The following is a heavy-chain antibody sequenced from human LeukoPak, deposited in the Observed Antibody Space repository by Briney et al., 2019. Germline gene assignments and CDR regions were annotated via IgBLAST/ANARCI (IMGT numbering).Heavy chain of an antibody. Sequence: GGSLRLSCVASGFTFSDYYMSWIRQAPGKGLEWVSYIRSSGTTIHYADSVKGRFTISRDNAKSSLYLQMNSLRAEDTAVYYCARDRGAVTDVFYHWGEGTLVTVSS. V-gene: IGHV3-11*04. D-gene: IGHD5-24*01. CDR3: ARDRGAVTDVFYH. CDR1: GFTFSDYY. CDR2: IRSSGTTI. J-gene: IGHJ4*02.